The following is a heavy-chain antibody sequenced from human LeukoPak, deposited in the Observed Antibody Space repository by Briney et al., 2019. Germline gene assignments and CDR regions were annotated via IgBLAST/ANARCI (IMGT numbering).Heavy chain of an antibody. CDR2: INHSGST. D-gene: IGHD3-3*01. CDR1: GGSFSGYY. J-gene: IGHJ4*02. CDR3: ARVPRITIFGVVISKTYYFDY. Sequence: PSETLSLTCAVYGGSFSGYYWSWIRQPPGKGLEWIGEINHSGSTNYNPSLKSRVTISVDTSKNQFSLKLSSVTAADTAVYYCARVPRITIFGVVISKTYYFDYWGQGTLVTVSS. V-gene: IGHV4-34*01.